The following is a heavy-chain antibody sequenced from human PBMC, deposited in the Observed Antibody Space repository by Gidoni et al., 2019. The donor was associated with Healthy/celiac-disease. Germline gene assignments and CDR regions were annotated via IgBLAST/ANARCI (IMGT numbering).Heavy chain of an antibody. CDR1: GFTSRRYA. CDR2: ISYDGSNK. Sequence: QVQLVESGGGVVHPGRSLRLCCAAAGFTSRRYAMHWVRQAPGKGLEWVAVISYDGSNKYYADSVKGRFTISRDNSKNTLYLQMNSLRAEDTAVYYCARDSGWYGTGHFDLWGRGTLVTVSS. V-gene: IGHV3-30-3*01. J-gene: IGHJ2*01. D-gene: IGHD6-19*01. CDR3: ARDSGWYGTGHFDL.